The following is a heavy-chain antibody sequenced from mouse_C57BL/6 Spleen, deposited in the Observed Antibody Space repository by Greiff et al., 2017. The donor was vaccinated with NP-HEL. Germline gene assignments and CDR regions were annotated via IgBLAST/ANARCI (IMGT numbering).Heavy chain of an antibody. V-gene: IGHV14-1*01. CDR1: GFNIKDYY. D-gene: IGHD1-1*01. CDR2: IDPEDGDT. Sequence: EVQLQQSGAELVRPGASVKLSCTASGFNIKDYYMHWVKQRPEQGLEWIGRIDPEDGDTEYAPKFQGKATMTADTSSNTAYLQLSSLTSEDTAVYYCTYITTVVAPFNYWGQGTTLTVSS. CDR3: TYITTVVAPFNY. J-gene: IGHJ2*01.